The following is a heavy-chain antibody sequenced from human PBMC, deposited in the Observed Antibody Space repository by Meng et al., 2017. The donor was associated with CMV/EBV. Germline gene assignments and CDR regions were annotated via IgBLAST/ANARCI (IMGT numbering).Heavy chain of an antibody. V-gene: IGHV3-74*01. CDR2: INSDGSST. CDR1: GFTCSSYW. Sequence: ASGFTCSSYWMHWVRQAPGKGLVWVSRINSDGSSTSYADSMKGQFTISRDNAKNTLYLQMNSLRAEDTAVYYCARDDIVVPPGVDYWGQGTLVTVSS. J-gene: IGHJ4*02. D-gene: IGHD2-2*01. CDR3: ARDDIVVPPGVDY.